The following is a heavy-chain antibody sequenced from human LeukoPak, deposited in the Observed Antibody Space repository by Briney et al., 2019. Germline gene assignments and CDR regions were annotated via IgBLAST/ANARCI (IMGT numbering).Heavy chain of an antibody. D-gene: IGHD3-22*01. CDR3: ARSVTMIGSFDY. CDR2: INHSGGST. CDR1: GYTFTSYY. J-gene: IGHJ4*02. Sequence: ASVKVSCKASGYTFTSYYMHWVRQAPGQGFEWMGIINHSGGSTSYAQNFQGRVSMTRDTSTSTVYMELSSVRSQDTPVFYCARSVTMIGSFDYWGQGTLVTVSS. V-gene: IGHV1-46*01.